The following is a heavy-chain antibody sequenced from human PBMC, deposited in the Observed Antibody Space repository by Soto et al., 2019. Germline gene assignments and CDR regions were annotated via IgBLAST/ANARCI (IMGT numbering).Heavy chain of an antibody. Sequence: SETLSLTCAVSGDSISRSLYYWYWVRQPPGKGLEWLGSISYSGSTHYNPSLKSRVTISVDTSKNQFSLKLSSVTAADTAVYYCVSSNAYPYDYFDQWGQGTLVTVSS. J-gene: IGHJ4*02. CDR3: VSSNAYPYDYFDQ. D-gene: IGHD3-16*01. CDR1: GDSISRSLYY. V-gene: IGHV4-39*01. CDR2: ISYSGST.